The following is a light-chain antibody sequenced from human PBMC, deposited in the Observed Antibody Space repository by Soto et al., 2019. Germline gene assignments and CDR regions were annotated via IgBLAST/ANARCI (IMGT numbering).Light chain of an antibody. CDR2: DVS. V-gene: IGLV2-14*01. CDR1: SSDVGGYNY. CDR3: SSYTSSNFVV. J-gene: IGLJ2*01. Sequence: QSALTQPASVSGSPGQSITISCTGTSSDVGGYNYVSWYQQHPGKAPKVMIYDVSNRPSGVSNRFSGSKSGNTASLTISGLQAEDEADYYCSSYTSSNFVVFGGGTKLTVL.